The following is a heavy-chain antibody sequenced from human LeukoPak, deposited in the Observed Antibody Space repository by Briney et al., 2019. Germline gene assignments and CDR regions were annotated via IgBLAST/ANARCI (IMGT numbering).Heavy chain of an antibody. V-gene: IGHV3-15*01. J-gene: IGHJ4*02. Sequence: RGSLRLSCAASGFTFSNAWMSWVRQAPGKGLEWVGRIKSKTDGGTTEYAAPVKGRFTISRDDSKNTLYLQMNSLKTEDTAVYYCTTGGWGGRFDYWGQGTLVTVSS. D-gene: IGHD1-26*01. CDR2: IKSKTDGGTT. CDR3: TTGGWGGRFDY. CDR1: GFTFSNAW.